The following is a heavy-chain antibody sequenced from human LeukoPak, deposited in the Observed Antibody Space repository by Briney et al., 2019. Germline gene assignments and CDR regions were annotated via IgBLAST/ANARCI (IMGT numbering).Heavy chain of an antibody. CDR3: ARSYYDFWSGGMDV. Sequence: GGSLRLSCAASGFTFSSYSMNWVRQAPGKGLEWVSSISSSSSYIYYADSVKGRFTISRGNAKNSLYLQMNSLRAEDTAVYYCARSYYDFWSGGMDVWGQGTTVTVSS. CDR2: ISSSSSYI. CDR1: GFTFSSYS. V-gene: IGHV3-21*01. D-gene: IGHD3-3*01. J-gene: IGHJ6*02.